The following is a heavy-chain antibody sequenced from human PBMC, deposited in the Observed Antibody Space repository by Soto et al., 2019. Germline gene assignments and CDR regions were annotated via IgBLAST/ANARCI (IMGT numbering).Heavy chain of an antibody. D-gene: IGHD4-17*01. J-gene: IGHJ5*02. CDR2: IGTSGGIT. Sequence: GGSLRLSCSASGFTFSNYAMHWVRQAPGKGLEYVSTIGTSGGITFYADSVKGRFTISRDNSKSTLYLQMSSLRPEDTAVYYCVKDDGEAAWGQGTLVTVSS. V-gene: IGHV3-64D*06. CDR1: GFTFSNYA. CDR3: VKDDGEAA.